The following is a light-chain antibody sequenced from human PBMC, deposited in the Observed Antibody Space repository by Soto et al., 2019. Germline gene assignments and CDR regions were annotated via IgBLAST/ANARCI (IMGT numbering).Light chain of an antibody. V-gene: IGKV1-39*01. CDR3: QQSYSTPPT. J-gene: IGKJ1*01. CDR2: AAS. Sequence: DIQMTQSPSSLSASVGDRVTITCRASQSISSYLNGYQQKPGKAPKLLIYAASSLQSGVTSRFSGSGSGTDFTLTISSLQPEDFAPYYCQQSYSTPPTFGQGTKVEIK. CDR1: QSISSY.